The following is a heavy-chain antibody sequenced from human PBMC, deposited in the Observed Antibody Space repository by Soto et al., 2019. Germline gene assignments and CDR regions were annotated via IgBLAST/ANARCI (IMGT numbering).Heavy chain of an antibody. V-gene: IGHV3-49*04. D-gene: IGHD6-19*01. CDR3: TSNVIAVV. J-gene: IGHJ4*02. Sequence: GSLRLTCPASGFTFGDYAMSWVRQAPGKGLEWVGFIRSKAYGGTTEYAASVKGRFTISRDDSKSIAYLQMNSLKTEDTAVYYCTSNVIAVVWGQGTLVTVYS. CDR1: GFTFGDYA. CDR2: IRSKAYGGTT.